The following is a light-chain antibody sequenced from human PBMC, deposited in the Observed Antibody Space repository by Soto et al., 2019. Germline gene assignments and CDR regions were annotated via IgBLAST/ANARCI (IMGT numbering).Light chain of an antibody. CDR2: AAS. Sequence: DIQMTQSPSSLSASVGDRVTITCRASQSISSYLNWYQQKPGKAPKLLIYAASSLQSGVPSRFSGSGSRTDFTLTISSLQPEDFATYYCQQSYSTPWCTFGQGTKLEIK. J-gene: IGKJ2*02. CDR1: QSISSY. CDR3: QQSYSTPWCT. V-gene: IGKV1-39*01.